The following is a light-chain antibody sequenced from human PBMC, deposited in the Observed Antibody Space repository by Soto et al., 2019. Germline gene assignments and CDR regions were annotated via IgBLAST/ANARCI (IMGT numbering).Light chain of an antibody. Sequence: DIQMTQSPSTLSASVGDRVTITCRASQSISGWLAWYQQKPGKAPRLLIYKASSLESGVPSRFSGSGSGTEFTLTISSLQPDDFATYYCQQDNSLIAFGQLTRLEIK. V-gene: IGKV1-5*03. CDR2: KAS. CDR3: QQDNSLIA. CDR1: QSISGW. J-gene: IGKJ5*01.